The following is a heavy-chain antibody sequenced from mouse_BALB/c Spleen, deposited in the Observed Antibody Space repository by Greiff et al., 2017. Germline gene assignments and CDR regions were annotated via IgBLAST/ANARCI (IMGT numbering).Heavy chain of an antibody. J-gene: IGHJ2*01. D-gene: IGHD2-4*01. CDR2: IWAGGST. CDR3: ARLYDYDDRGYFDY. CDR1: GFSLTSYG. Sequence: QVQLKESGPGLVAPSQSLSITCTVSGFSLTSYGVHWVRQPPGKGLEWLGVIWAGGSTNYNSALMSRLSISKDNSKSQVFLKMNSLQTDDTAMYYCARLYDYDDRGYFDYWGQGTTLTVSS. V-gene: IGHV2-9*02.